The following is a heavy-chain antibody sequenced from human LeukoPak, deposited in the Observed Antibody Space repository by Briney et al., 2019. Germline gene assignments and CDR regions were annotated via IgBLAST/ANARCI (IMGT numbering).Heavy chain of an antibody. J-gene: IGHJ6*02. CDR2: INPNSGGT. V-gene: IGHV1-2*02. D-gene: IGHD2-15*01. Sequence: ASVKVSCKASGYTFTDYYLHWVRQAPGQGLEWMGWINPNSGGTNYAQKFQGRVTMTRDTSISTAYMELSRLRSDDTAVYYCARAQGVLGYCSGGSCCPIVDYGMDVWGQGTTVTVSS. CDR1: GYTFTDYY. CDR3: ARAQGVLGYCSGGSCCPIVDYGMDV.